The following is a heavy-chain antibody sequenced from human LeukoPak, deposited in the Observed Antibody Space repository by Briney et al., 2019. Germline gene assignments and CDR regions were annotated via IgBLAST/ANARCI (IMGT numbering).Heavy chain of an antibody. CDR1: GFTFSSYG. J-gene: IGHJ6*03. V-gene: IGHV3-30*02. D-gene: IGHD6-6*01. CDR3: AKDEGYSSSDYYYYYMDV. Sequence: GGSLRLSCAASGFTFSSYGMHWVRQAPGKGLEWVAFIRYDGSNKYYADSVKGRFTISRDNSKNTLYLQMNSLRAEDTAVYYCAKDEGYSSSDYYYYYMDVWGKGTTVTVSS. CDR2: IRYDGSNK.